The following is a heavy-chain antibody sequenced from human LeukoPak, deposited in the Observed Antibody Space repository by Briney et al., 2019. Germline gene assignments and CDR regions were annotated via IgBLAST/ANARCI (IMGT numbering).Heavy chain of an antibody. J-gene: IGHJ4*02. V-gene: IGHV3-74*01. CDR2: ISDGSST. CDR3: GRVPSGYNGYFDH. CDR1: GFTFSSYW. Sequence: GGSLRLSCAASGFTFSSYWMHWVRQAPGKGLVWVSRISDGSSTSYADSVKGRFTISRDNAKNTLYLQMNSLRDGDTAVYYCGRVPSGYNGYFDHWGQGTRVTVSS. D-gene: IGHD5-12*01.